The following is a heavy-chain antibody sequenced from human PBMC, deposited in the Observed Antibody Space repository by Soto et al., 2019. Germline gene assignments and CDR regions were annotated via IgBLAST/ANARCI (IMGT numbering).Heavy chain of an antibody. CDR2: VHATDGT. J-gene: IGHJ4*02. CDR1: GGSISAYY. V-gene: IGHV4-4*07. CDR3: ARALSSAAGLYFDY. Sequence: AETLSLTCTFSGGSISAYYWSWIRQPAGKGMEWVGRVHATDGTKYNPSLKSRVTMSIDTSKNQFSLNLGSLTAADTAVYYCARALSSAAGLYFDYWGQGILVTVSS. D-gene: IGHD6-13*01.